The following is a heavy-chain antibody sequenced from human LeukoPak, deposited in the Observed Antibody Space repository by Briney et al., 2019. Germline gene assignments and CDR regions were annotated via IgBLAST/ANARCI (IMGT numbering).Heavy chain of an antibody. CDR2: ISWNSGSI. CDR3: AKPSSKRVDDAFDI. Sequence: PGGSLRLSCAAPGFTFDDYAMHWVRQAPGKGLEWVSGISWNSGSIGYADSVKGRFTISRDNVKNSLYLQMNSLRAEDTALYYCAKPSSKRVDDAFDIWGQGTMVTVSS. J-gene: IGHJ3*02. CDR1: GFTFDDYA. V-gene: IGHV3-9*01. D-gene: IGHD2-2*01.